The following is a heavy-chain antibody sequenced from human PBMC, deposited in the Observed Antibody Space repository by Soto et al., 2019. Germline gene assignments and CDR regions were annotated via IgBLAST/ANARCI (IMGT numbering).Heavy chain of an antibody. D-gene: IGHD2-2*02. J-gene: IGHJ6*02. V-gene: IGHV3-15*07. CDR3: SGYCISTSCYRNYYYYGMDV. CDR1: GFTFSNAW. CDR2: IKSKTDGGTT. Sequence: PGGSLRLSCAASGFTFSNAWMNWVRQAPGKGLGWVGRIKSKTDGGTTDYAAPVKGRFTISRDDSKNTLYLQMNSLKTEDTAVYYCSGYCISTSCYRNYYYYGMDVWGQGTTVTVSS.